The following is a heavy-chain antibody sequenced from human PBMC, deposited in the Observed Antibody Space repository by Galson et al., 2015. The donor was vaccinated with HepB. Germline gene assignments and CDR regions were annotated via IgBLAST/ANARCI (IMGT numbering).Heavy chain of an antibody. Sequence: SLRLSCAASGFTFSSYGMHWVRQAPGKGLEWVAVISYDSNSKHYAESVKGRFTISRDNSKNTLYLQMNSLRAEDTAVYYCVKDRSVYHYYGLDVWGQGTTVTVSS. V-gene: IGHV3-30*18. CDR3: VKDRSVYHYYGLDV. J-gene: IGHJ6*02. CDR1: GFTFSSYG. CDR2: ISYDSNSK.